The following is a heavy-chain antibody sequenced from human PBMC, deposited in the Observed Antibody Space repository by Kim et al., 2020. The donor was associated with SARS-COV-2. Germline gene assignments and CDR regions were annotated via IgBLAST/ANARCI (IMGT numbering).Heavy chain of an antibody. CDR2: FYSSGST. CDR3: ARKGVWNWYFDV. CDR1: GVSVSGSY. V-gene: IGHV4-4*08. J-gene: IGHJ2*01. Sequence: SETLSLTCSVSGVSVSGSYWNWIRQPPGKGLEWIGYFYSSGSTNYNPSLKSRVSMSMDTSKNQFSLSLTSVTAADTAVYYCARKGVWNWYFDVWGRGTLV. D-gene: IGHD3-10*01.